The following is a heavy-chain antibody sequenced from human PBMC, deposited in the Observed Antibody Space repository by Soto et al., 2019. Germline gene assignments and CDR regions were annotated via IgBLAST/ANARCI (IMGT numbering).Heavy chain of an antibody. V-gene: IGHV3-23*01. Sequence: GGSLRLSCGASGFTFSSSAMSWFRQAPGKGLEWVSATTASGYTADYADSVKGRFTISRDNSKNTLYLQMNSLSAEDTATYYCAKDLRFGRLNAAYPDPWGQGTLVTVSS. CDR3: AKDLRFGRLNAAYPDP. CDR2: TTASGYTA. D-gene: IGHD2-15*01. CDR1: GFTFSSSA. J-gene: IGHJ5*02.